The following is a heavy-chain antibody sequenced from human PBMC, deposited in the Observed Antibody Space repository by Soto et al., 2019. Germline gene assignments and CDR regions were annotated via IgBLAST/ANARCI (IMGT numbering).Heavy chain of an antibody. CDR2: IYYRGST. CDR1: GGSISSYY. D-gene: IGHD3-10*01. Sequence: SETLSLTCTVSGGSISSYYWSWIRQPPGKGLEWIGYIYYRGSTNYNPSLMGRVTISVDTSKNQFSLKLSSVTAADTAVYYCARDKGMTTYYYYGMDVWDQETTVAVSS. V-gene: IGHV4-59*01. J-gene: IGHJ6*02. CDR3: ARDKGMTTYYYYGMDV.